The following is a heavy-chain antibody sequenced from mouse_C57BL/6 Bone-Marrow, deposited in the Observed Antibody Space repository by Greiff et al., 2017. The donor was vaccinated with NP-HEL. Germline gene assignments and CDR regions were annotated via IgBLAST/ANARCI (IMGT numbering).Heavy chain of an antibody. V-gene: IGHV1-5*01. J-gene: IGHJ3*01. D-gene: IGHD1-1*01. CDR1: GYTFTSYW. Sequence: EVQLLQSGTVLARPGASVKLSCKTSGYTFTSYWMHWVKQRPGQGLEWIGAIYPGNSDTSYNQKFKGKAKLTAVTSASTAYMELRSLTTEDSAVYYCTRGRDGSRNLFAYWGQGTLVTVSA. CDR3: TRGRDGSRNLFAY. CDR2: IYPGNSDT.